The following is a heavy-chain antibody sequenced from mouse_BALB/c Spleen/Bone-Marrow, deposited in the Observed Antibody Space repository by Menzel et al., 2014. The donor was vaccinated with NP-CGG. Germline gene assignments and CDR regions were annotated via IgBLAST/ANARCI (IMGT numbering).Heavy chain of an antibody. CDR3: ARQDGFDY. V-gene: IGHV5-9-3*01. CDR1: GFTFSNYA. J-gene: IGHJ2*01. Sequence: EVKLVESGGGLVKPGGSLKLSCAASGFTFSNYAMSWVRQTPEKRLEWVAIISSGGSYTYYPDSVKGRFTISRDNAKTLFFLQMSNRMSEDTAMYYCARQDGFDYWGQGTTLTVSS. D-gene: IGHD2-3*01. CDR2: ISSGGSYT.